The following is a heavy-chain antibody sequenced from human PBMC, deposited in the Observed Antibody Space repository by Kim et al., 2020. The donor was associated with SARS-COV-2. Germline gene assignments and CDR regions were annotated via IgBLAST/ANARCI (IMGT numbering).Heavy chain of an antibody. V-gene: IGHV3-23*01. J-gene: IGHJ4*02. Sequence: YYADSVKGRFTISRDNSKNTLYLQMNSLRAEDTAVYYCAKIREMADYFDYWGQGTLVTVSS. CDR3: AKIREMADYFDY.